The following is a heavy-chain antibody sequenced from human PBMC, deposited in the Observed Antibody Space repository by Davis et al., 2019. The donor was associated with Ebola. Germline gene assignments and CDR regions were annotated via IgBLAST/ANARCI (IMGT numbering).Heavy chain of an antibody. CDR1: GFSFNTYS. CDR2: ISATSYFI. J-gene: IGHJ5*02. CDR3: ARTTGDYYGTGWFDA. Sequence: GESLKISCAASGFSFNTYSMNWVRQAPGKGLEWVSSISATSYFIYYADSLKGRFTISRDNAKNSLDLQMHSLRAEDTAVYYCARTTGDYYGTGWFDAWGQGTLVTVSS. D-gene: IGHD3-10*01. V-gene: IGHV3-21*01.